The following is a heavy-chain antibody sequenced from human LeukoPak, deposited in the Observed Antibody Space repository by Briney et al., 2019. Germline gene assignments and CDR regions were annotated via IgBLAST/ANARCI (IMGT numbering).Heavy chain of an antibody. CDR2: ISGSGGST. D-gene: IGHD5-12*01. CDR1: GFTFSSYA. J-gene: IGHJ4*02. V-gene: IGHV3-23*01. Sequence: PGGSLRLSCAASGFTFSSYAMSWVRQAPGKGLEWVSAISGSGGSTYYADSVKGRFTISRDNPKNTLYLQMNSLRAEDTAVYYCANDLDIVATISDYWGQGTLVTVSS. CDR3: ANDLDIVATISDY.